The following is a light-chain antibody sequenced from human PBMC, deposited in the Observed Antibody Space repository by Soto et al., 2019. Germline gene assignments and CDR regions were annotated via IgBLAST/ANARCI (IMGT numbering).Light chain of an antibody. CDR2: GAS. CDR3: QVYHWSLTWT. J-gene: IGKJ1*01. Sequence: EIVLTQSPGTLSLSPGERSTLSCRASEPVSTSFLAWYQQKRGQPPXLXXYGASTRATGVPDRFSGSGSGTDFTLTISELDPEDFAVYYGQVYHWSLTWTFGPGTKVDI. V-gene: IGKV3-20*01. CDR1: EPVSTSF.